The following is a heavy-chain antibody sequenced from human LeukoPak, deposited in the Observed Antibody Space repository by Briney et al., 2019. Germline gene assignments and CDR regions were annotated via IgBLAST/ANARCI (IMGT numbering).Heavy chain of an antibody. CDR2: IWYDGSQE. CDR3: ARDLAAARLDF. CDR1: GFTFSNHG. J-gene: IGHJ4*02. Sequence: GGSLRLSCAASGFTFSNHGMHWVRQAPGKGLEWVANIWYDGSQEYYADTVKGRFTISRDISKNTQYLQMNSLRAEDTAVYYCARDLAAARLDFRGQGTLVTVSS. D-gene: IGHD6-6*01. V-gene: IGHV3-33*01.